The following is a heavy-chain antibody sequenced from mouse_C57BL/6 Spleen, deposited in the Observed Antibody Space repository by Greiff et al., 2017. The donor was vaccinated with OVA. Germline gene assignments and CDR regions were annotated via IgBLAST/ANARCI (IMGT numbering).Heavy chain of an antibody. D-gene: IGHD3-2*02. J-gene: IGHJ2*01. CDR3: ARGQRGAAQATFDY. Sequence: QVQLQQSGPELVKPGASVKISCKASGYAFSSSWMNWVKQRPGKGLEWIGRIYPGDGDTNYNGKFKGKATLTADKSSSTAYMQLSSLTSEDSAVYFCARGQRGAAQATFDYWGQGTTLTVSS. CDR2: IYPGDGDT. V-gene: IGHV1-82*01. CDR1: GYAFSSSW.